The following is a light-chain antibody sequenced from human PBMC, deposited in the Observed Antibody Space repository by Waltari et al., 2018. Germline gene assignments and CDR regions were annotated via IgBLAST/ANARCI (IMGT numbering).Light chain of an antibody. CDR3: QSYDTTTHWV. CDR2: EDN. V-gene: IGLV6-57*02. Sequence: NFMLTQPHSVSESPGQTVIISCTSRSGSIASNFVQWYQQRPGSAPTTVIFEDNERPSGVPDRFSGSIDSSSNSASLTISGLRTEDEADYYCQSYDTTTHWVFGGGTKLTVL. CDR1: SGSIASNF. J-gene: IGLJ3*02.